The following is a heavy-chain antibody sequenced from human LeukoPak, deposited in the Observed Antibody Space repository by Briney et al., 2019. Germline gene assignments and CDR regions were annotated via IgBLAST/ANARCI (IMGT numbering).Heavy chain of an antibody. CDR2: IKEDGSAK. CDR1: GFTFSDYW. V-gene: IGHV3-7*02. J-gene: IGHJ6*02. D-gene: IGHD2-8*01. Sequence: GGSLRLSCAASGFTFSDYWRYWVRQAPGKGLEWVANIKEDGSAKYYVDSVKGRFTISRDNAKNSLYLQMNSLRAEDTAVYYCVMVMDVWGQGTTVTVSS. CDR3: VMVMDV.